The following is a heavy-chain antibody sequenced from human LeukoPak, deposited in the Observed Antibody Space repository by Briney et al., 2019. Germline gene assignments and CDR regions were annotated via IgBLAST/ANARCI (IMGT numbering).Heavy chain of an antibody. CDR2: IYYSGST. J-gene: IGHJ5*02. D-gene: IGHD3-22*01. V-gene: IGHV4-59*04. CDR3: ARRRGENYYDSSGYYSLNWFDP. Sequence: TSETLSLTCTVSGGSISSYYWSWIRQPPGKGLEWIGSIYYSGSTYYNPSLKSRVTISVDRSKNQFSLKLSSVTAADTAVYYCARRRGENYYDSSGYYSLNWFDPWGQGTLVTVSS. CDR1: GGSISSYY.